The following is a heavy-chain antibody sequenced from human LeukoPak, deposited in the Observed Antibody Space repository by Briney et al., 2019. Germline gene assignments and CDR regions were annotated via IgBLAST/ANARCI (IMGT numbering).Heavy chain of an antibody. V-gene: IGHV1-69*13. CDR2: IIPIFGTA. D-gene: IGHD2-15*01. CDR1: GGTFSSYA. CDR3: ARDRIYCSGGSCYGLDY. Sequence: SVKVSCKASGGTFSSYAISWVRQAPGQGLEWMGGIIPIFGTANYAQKFQGRVTITADESTSTAYMELSSLRSEDTAVYYCARDRIYCSGGSCYGLDYWGQGTLVTASS. J-gene: IGHJ4*02.